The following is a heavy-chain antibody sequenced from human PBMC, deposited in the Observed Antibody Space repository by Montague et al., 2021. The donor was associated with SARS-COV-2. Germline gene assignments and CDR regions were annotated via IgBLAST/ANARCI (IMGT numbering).Heavy chain of an antibody. D-gene: IGHD1-26*01. CDR2: ISYTGST. J-gene: IGHJ5*02. CDR3: ARLYIQKTLVGASRRMGFDP. CDR1: GDSMSGSNSY. V-gene: IGHV4-39*01. Sequence: SETLSLTCSVSGDSMSGSNSYWGWIRQPPGKGLESIGSISYTGSTSYNASLKSRVTMSVDTSKNEFSLRLSSVTASDTAVYYCARLYIQKTLVGASRRMGFDPWGQGTLVTVSS.